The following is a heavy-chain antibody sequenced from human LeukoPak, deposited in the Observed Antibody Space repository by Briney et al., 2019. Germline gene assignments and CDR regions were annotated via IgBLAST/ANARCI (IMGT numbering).Heavy chain of an antibody. D-gene: IGHD6-19*01. CDR1: GGSISSYY. J-gene: IGHJ4*02. CDR2: IYYSGST. V-gene: IGHV4-59*01. Sequence: SETLSLTCTVSGGSISSYYWSWIRQPPGKGLEWIGYIYYSGSTNYNPSLKSRVTISVDTSKNQFSQKLSSVTAADTAVYYCARAISSGWYYFDYWGQGTLVTVSS. CDR3: ARAISSGWYYFDY.